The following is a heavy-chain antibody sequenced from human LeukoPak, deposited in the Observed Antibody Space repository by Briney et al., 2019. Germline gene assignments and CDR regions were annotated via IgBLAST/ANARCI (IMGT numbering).Heavy chain of an antibody. J-gene: IGHJ4*02. Sequence: SETLSLTCTVSGYSISSGYYWGWIRQPPGKGLEWIGSIYHSGRTFYNPSLKSRVTISVDKSKNQFSLKLTSVTAADTAVYYCARGVWNDEGLDSWGQGTLVIVSS. CDR1: GYSISSGYY. D-gene: IGHD1-1*01. CDR3: ARGVWNDEGLDS. V-gene: IGHV4-38-2*02. CDR2: IYHSGRT.